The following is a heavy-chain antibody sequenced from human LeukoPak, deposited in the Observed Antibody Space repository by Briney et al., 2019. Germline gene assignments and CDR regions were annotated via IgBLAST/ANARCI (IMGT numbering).Heavy chain of an antibody. CDR1: GFSVSAIY. CDR2: IKDDGNEK. D-gene: IGHD3-22*01. V-gene: IGHV3-7*01. CDR3: GRDPYYDALDY. J-gene: IGHJ4*02. Sequence: GGSLRLSCTVSGFSVSAIYLSWVRQAPGKGLEWVANIKDDGNEKYYADSVRGRFTISRDNAKNSLYLQMNSLRAEDTAVYYCGRDPYYDALDYWGQGTLVTVSS.